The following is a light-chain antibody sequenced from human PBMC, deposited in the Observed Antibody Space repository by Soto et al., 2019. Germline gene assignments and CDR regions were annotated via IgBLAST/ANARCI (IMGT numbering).Light chain of an antibody. V-gene: IGLV2-23*01. Sequence: QSAPTQPASVSGSPGQSIIISCTGTSNDVGSYKLVSWYQQYPGKAPKLIMYEDNRRPSGISSRFSGSKTGYTASLTISGLQTEDEGDYYCCSYAGSTTFVFGSGTKVTVL. CDR2: EDN. CDR3: CSYAGSTTFV. J-gene: IGLJ1*01. CDR1: SNDVGSYKL.